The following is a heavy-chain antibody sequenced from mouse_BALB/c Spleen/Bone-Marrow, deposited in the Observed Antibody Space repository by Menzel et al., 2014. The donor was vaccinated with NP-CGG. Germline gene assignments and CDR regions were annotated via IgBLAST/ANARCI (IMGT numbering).Heavy chain of an antibody. J-gene: IGHJ4*01. D-gene: IGHD2-1*01. V-gene: IGHV6-6*02. CDR3: TRGIYYGNFYAMDY. CDR1: GFTFSNYW. Sequence: EVKLQESGGGLVQPGGSMKLSCVASGFTFSNYWMNWVRQSPEKGLEWVAEIRLKSNNYATHYAESVKGGFTISRDDSKSSVYLQMNNLRAEDTGIYYCTRGIYYGNFYAMDYWGQGTSVTVSS. CDR2: IRLKSNNYAT.